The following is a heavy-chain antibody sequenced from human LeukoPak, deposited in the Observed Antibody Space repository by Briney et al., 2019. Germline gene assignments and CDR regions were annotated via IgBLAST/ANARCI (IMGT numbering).Heavy chain of an antibody. J-gene: IGHJ4*02. D-gene: IGHD1-7*01. V-gene: IGHV3-7*01. Sequence: PGGSLRLSCAASGFTFSNHWMSWVLQAPGKGLEWVASITPDGSGDHYMDSVKGRFTVSRDNAENSLYLQMNSLGAEDAAIYYCARLMGTVTTYDYWGQGTLVTVSS. CDR2: ITPDGSGD. CDR3: ARLMGTVTTYDY. CDR1: GFTFSNHW.